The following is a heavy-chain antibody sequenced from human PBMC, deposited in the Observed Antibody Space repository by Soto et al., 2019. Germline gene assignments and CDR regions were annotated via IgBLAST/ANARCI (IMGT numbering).Heavy chain of an antibody. J-gene: IGHJ6*02. CDR3: AKDLNPRAVQLWLRSYYYGMDV. Sequence: GSLRLSCAASGFTFSSYAMSWVRQAPGKGLEWVSAISGSGGSTYYADSVKGRFTISRDNSKNTLYLQMNSLRAEDTAVYYCAKDLNPRAVQLWLRSYYYGMDVWGQGTTVTVS. CDR1: GFTFSSYA. V-gene: IGHV3-23*01. CDR2: ISGSGGST. D-gene: IGHD5-18*01.